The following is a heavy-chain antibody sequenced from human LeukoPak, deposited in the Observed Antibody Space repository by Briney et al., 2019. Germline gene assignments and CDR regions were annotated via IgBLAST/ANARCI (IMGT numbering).Heavy chain of an antibody. CDR3: AREDSSGYDGYYYYYMDV. CDR2: INTNTGNP. Sequence: GASVKVSCKASGYTFTTYAMNWVRQAPGQGLEWMGWINTNTGNPTYAQGFTGRFVFSLDTSVSTAYLQISSLKAEDTAVYYCAREDSSGYDGYYYYYMDVWGKGTTVTVSS. CDR1: GYTFTTYA. V-gene: IGHV7-4-1*02. D-gene: IGHD3-22*01. J-gene: IGHJ6*03.